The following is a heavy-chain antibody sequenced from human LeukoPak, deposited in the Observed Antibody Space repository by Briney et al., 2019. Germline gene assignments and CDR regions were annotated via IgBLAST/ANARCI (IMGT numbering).Heavy chain of an antibody. J-gene: IGHJ5*02. CDR1: GYSISSGYY. Sequence: SETLSLTCTVSGYSISSGYYWGWIRQPPGKGLEWIANIYHSGNTYYNPSLKSRVTISVDTSRNQFSLKLSSVTAAVTAVYYCALQPARRLSWLDPWGQGTLVTVSS. CDR3: ALQPARRLSWLDP. CDR2: IYHSGNT. V-gene: IGHV4-38-2*02. D-gene: IGHD2-2*01.